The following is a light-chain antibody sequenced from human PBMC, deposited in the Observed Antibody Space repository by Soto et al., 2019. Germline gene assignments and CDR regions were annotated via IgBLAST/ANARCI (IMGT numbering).Light chain of an antibody. CDR2: NAY. CDR1: QSISSW. Sequence: DIQMTQSPSTLSASVGDRVTITCRASQSISSWLAWYQQKPGKAPKLLIYNAYSLESRVTSRFSGSGSGTEFTLTISSLQPDDFATYYCQQYNSYPYTFGQGTKLEIK. J-gene: IGKJ2*01. CDR3: QQYNSYPYT. V-gene: IGKV1-5*03.